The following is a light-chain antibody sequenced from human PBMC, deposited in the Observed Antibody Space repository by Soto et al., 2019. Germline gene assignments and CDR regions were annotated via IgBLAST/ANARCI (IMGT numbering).Light chain of an antibody. CDR2: KAS. CDR1: QTIRSW. Sequence: DIQMTQSTSTLSGSVGDRVTITCRASQTIRSWLAWYQQKQGKAPKLLIYKASTLKSGVPSRFSGSGSGTEFTLTISSLQPDDFATYYCQHYNSYSEAFGPGTKVELK. V-gene: IGKV1-5*03. CDR3: QHYNSYSEA. J-gene: IGKJ1*01.